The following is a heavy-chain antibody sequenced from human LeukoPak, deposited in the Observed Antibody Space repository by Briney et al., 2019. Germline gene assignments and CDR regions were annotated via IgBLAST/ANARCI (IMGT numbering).Heavy chain of an antibody. CDR3: ARTIAVGYFDY. V-gene: IGHV3-43*01. CDR2: ISWDGGST. Sequence: PGGSLRLSCAASGFTFDDYTMHWVRHAPGKGLEWVSLISWDGGSTYYADSVKGRFTISRDNAKNSLYLQMNSLRAEDTAVYYCARTIAVGYFDYWGQGTLVTVSS. D-gene: IGHD6-19*01. CDR1: GFTFDDYT. J-gene: IGHJ4*02.